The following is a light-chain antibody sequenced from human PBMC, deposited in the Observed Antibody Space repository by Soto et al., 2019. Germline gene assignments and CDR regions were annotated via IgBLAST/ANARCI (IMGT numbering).Light chain of an antibody. CDR1: SSDVGGYNY. CDR2: DVS. Sequence: QSALTQPRSVSGSPGQSVTISCTETSSDVGGYNYVSWYQHHPGKAPKLMIYDVSKRPSGVPDRFSGSKSGNTASLTISGLQAEDEADYYCCSYAGSYPFVFGTGTKLTVL. CDR3: CSYAGSYPFV. V-gene: IGLV2-11*01. J-gene: IGLJ1*01.